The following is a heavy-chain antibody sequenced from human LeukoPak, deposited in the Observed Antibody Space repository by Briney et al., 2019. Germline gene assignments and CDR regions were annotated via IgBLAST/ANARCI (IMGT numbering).Heavy chain of an antibody. J-gene: IGHJ4*02. CDR2: IRGGSSDI. CDR3: VRDHQWAFDY. D-gene: IGHD1-26*01. V-gene: IGHV3-21*05. Sequence: PGGSLRLSCATSGFTFSSFSMNWVRQAPGKGLEWVSYIRGGSSDIHYADSVKGRFTISRDDAKNSLYLQMNSLRAEDTAVYLCVRDHQWAFDYWGQGTLVTVSS. CDR1: GFTFSSFS.